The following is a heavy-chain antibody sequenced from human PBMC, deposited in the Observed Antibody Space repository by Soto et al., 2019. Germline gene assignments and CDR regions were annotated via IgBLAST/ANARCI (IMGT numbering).Heavy chain of an antibody. Sequence: EVQLLESGGGLVQPGGSLRLSCAASGFTFSDYGMTWVRQAPGKGLEWVSGISRSGDNTYYVDAVKGRFTVSRDDSKNTVYLQMNSLRVEDTAIYYCAKDRGLVSPDYWGQGTLVTVSS. V-gene: IGHV3-23*01. CDR3: AKDRGLVSPDY. CDR1: GFTFSDYG. D-gene: IGHD3-9*01. CDR2: ISRSGDNT. J-gene: IGHJ4*02.